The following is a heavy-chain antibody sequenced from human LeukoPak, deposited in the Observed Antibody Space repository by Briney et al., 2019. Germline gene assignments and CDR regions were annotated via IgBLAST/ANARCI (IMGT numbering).Heavy chain of an antibody. CDR3: ARGPLITIYRLVPKTYLDY. CDR1: GGSFSGYY. V-gene: IGHV4-34*01. Sequence: SETLSLTCAVYGGSFSGYYWSWIRQPPGKGLEWIGEINHSGSTNYNPSLKSRVTISVDTSKNQFSLKLSSVTAADTAVYYCARGPLITIYRLVPKTYLDYWGQGTLVTVSS. D-gene: IGHD3-3*01. J-gene: IGHJ4*02. CDR2: INHSGST.